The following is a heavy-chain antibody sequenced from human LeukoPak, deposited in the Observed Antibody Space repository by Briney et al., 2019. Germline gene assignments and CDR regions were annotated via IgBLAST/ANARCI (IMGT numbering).Heavy chain of an antibody. V-gene: IGHV4-38-2*01. D-gene: IGHD1-26*01. CDR3: ARHVSGNLWYFDD. CDR1: TYSINSDYH. J-gene: IGHJ4*02. CDR2: IYHTGRT. Sequence: KPSETLSLTCAISTYSINSDYHWAWIRQPPGKGLEWIGSIYHTGRTYCNPAHKTRVTILLCTSRNQFSLRLSSVTASDTAVYFCARHVSGNLWYFDDWGQGTLVTVSS.